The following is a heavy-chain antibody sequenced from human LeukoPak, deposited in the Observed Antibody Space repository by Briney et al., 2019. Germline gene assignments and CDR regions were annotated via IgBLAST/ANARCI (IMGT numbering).Heavy chain of an antibody. CDR3: ARNLIPEQLVLNF. J-gene: IGHJ4*02. Sequence: SETLSLTCTVSGGSISNYYWNWIRQAPGKGLEWIGYIYYTGSTNKNPSLKSRVTMSVDTSKNQFSLNLKSVTPEDTAVYYCARNLIPEQLVLNFWGQEILVTVSS. V-gene: IGHV4-59*01. CDR1: GGSISNYY. CDR2: IYYTGST. D-gene: IGHD6-13*01.